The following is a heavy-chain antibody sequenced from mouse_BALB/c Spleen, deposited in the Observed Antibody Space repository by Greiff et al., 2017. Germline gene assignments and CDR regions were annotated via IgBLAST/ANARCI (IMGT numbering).Heavy chain of an antibody. CDR2: IDPANGNT. Sequence: EVKLVESGAELVKPGASVKLSCTASGFNIKDTYMHWVKQRPEQGLEWIGRIDPANGNTKYDPKFQGKATITADTSSNTAYLQLSSLTSEDTAVYYCARVREGAMDYWGQGTSVTVSS. J-gene: IGHJ4*01. CDR3: ARVREGAMDY. CDR1: GFNIKDTY. V-gene: IGHV14-3*02.